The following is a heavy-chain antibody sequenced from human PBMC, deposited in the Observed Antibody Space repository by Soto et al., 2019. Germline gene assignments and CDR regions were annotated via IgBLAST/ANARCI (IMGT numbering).Heavy chain of an antibody. J-gene: IGHJ5*02. D-gene: IGHD5-18*01. V-gene: IGHV1-8*01. Sequence: QVQLVQSGAEVKKPGASVKVSCKASGDTFSNFDINWVRQATGQGPDWMGGMRADTGDTGHAQKCQGRIRMTRATSTSTLYMELSSLSAEYTAVYYCARYIYGQGFQSWGQGTLVIVSS. CDR3: ARYIYGQGFQS. CDR1: GDTFSNFD. CDR2: MRADTGDT.